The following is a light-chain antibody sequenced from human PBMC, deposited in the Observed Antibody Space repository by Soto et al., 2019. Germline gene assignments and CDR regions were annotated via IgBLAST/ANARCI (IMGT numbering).Light chain of an antibody. J-gene: IGKJ3*01. V-gene: IGKV1-39*01. CDR3: QQSYNIPFT. CDR1: QNIHSF. CDR2: GGS. Sequence: DIQMTHSPSSLTASVGDRVTITCRASQNIHSFVNWYQQKPGKAPQVLIYGGSALQSGVPSRFSGSGSRTDVTLTISSLQPEDFASYFCQQSYNIPFTFGPGTRVDI.